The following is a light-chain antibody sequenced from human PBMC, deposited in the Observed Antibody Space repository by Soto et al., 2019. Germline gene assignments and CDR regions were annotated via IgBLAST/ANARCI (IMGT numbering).Light chain of an antibody. CDR2: AAS. CDR1: QGISSY. J-gene: IGKJ5*01. Sequence: DIQLTQSPSFLSASVGDRVTITCRASQGISSYLAWYQQKPGKAPKLLIYAASTLQSGVPSRFSGSGSGTEFTLTISSLQPEDFATYYCQQSYNAPITFGQGTRLDI. CDR3: QQSYNAPIT. V-gene: IGKV1-9*01.